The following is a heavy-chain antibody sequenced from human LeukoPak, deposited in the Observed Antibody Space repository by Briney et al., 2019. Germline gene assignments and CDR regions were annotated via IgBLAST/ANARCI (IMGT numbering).Heavy chain of an antibody. Sequence: GGSLRLSCAASGFTFSSDAMSWVRQAPGKGPEWVSAISGSGGSTYYADSVKGRFTISRDNSKNTLYLQMNSLRAEDTAVYYCAKDIAAAGTGLGDYWGQGTLVTVSS. CDR2: ISGSGGST. CDR3: AKDIAAAGTGLGDY. V-gene: IGHV3-23*01. J-gene: IGHJ4*02. D-gene: IGHD6-13*01. CDR1: GFTFSSDA.